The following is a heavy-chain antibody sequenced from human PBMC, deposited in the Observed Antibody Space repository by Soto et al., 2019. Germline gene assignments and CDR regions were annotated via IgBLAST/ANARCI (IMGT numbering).Heavy chain of an antibody. V-gene: IGHV4-59*01. D-gene: IGHD2-15*01. CDR1: GGSISSYY. J-gene: IGHJ4*02. CDR3: AREVAGRSYQPIDF. CDR2: IYYSGST. Sequence: SETLSLTCTVSGGSISSYYWSWIRQPPGKGLEWIGYIYYSGSTNYNPSLKSRVTISVDTSKNQFSLKLSSVTAADTAVYYCAREVAGRSYQPIDFWGQGTLVTVSS.